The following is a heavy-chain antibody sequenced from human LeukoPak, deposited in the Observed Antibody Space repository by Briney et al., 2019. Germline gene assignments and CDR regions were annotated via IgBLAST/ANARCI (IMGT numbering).Heavy chain of an antibody. CDR1: GFTFSSYG. CDR3: AKDSCSGGSCYTGLAFDY. D-gene: IGHD2-15*01. Sequence: GGSVRLSCAASGFTFSSYGMHWVRQAPGKGLEWVAVISYDGSNKYYADSVKGRFTISRDNSKNTLYLQMNSLRAEDTAVYYCAKDSCSGGSCYTGLAFDYWGQGTVL. CDR2: ISYDGSNK. J-gene: IGHJ4*02. V-gene: IGHV3-30*18.